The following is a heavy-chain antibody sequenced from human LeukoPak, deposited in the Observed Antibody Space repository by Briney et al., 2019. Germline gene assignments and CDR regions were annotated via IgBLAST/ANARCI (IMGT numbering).Heavy chain of an antibody. CDR2: ITSSSSYI. D-gene: IGHD3-22*01. V-gene: IGHV3-21*01. J-gene: IGHJ4*02. Sequence: PGGSLRLSCAASGFTFSNYAMSWVRQAPGKGLEWVSSITSSSSYIYYADSVKGRFTISRDNAKNSLYLQMNSLRAEDTAVYYCARHVVAVGFDYWGQGTLVTVSS. CDR3: ARHVVAVGFDY. CDR1: GFTFSNYA.